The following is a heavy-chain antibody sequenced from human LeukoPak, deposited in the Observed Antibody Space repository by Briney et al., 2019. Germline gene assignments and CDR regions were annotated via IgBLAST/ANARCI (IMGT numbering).Heavy chain of an antibody. CDR2: IKQDGSDT. J-gene: IGHJ4*02. D-gene: IGHD6-6*01. CDR3: VRFQRSVPAREDY. Sequence: GGSLRLSCAASGFTFSSYWMSWVRQAPGKGLEWVANIKQDGSDTNYVASLKGRFTISRDNAENSLYLQMNSLRAEDSAVYYCVRFQRSVPAREDYWGQGTLATVSS. CDR1: GFTFSSYW. V-gene: IGHV3-7*02.